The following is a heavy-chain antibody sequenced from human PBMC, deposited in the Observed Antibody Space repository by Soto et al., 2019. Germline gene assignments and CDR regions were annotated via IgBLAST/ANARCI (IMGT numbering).Heavy chain of an antibody. D-gene: IGHD2-2*01. CDR2: IYSGGST. J-gene: IGHJ6*02. CDR3: ATASCSSNSCYPYYYYYYGMDV. Sequence: GGSLRLSCAASGFTVSSNYMSWVRQAPGKGLEWVSVIYSGGSTYYADSVKGRFTISRDNSKNTLYLQMNSLRAEDTAVYYCATASCSSNSCYPYYYYYYGMDVWGQGTKVTVYS. V-gene: IGHV3-53*01. CDR1: GFTVSSNY.